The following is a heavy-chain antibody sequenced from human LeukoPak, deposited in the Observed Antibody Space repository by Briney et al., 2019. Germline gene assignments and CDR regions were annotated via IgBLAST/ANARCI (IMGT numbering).Heavy chain of an antibody. J-gene: IGHJ4*02. Sequence: GGSLRLSCSASGFTFSHYAMHWVRQAPGKGLEYVSDIRNDGGSPYYADSVKGRFAISRDNSKSTLYLQMSNLRSEDTAVYFCVKDRGGISRHFDYWGQGTPVIVSS. CDR2: IRNDGGSP. CDR3: VKDRGGISRHFDY. D-gene: IGHD4-23*01. V-gene: IGHV3-64D*06. CDR1: GFTFSHYA.